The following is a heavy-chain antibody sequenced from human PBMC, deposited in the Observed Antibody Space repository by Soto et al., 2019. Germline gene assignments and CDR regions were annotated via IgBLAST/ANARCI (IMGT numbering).Heavy chain of an antibody. D-gene: IGHD4-17*01. J-gene: IGHJ2*01. CDR2: ISSGGSTK. V-gene: IGHV3-30-3*01. Sequence: QVQLVESGGGVVQPGRSLRLSCAASGFTFSGYTMHWVRQAPGKGLEWVGVISSGGSTKYYADSVKGRFTISRDKSKNTLFLQMNILRAEDTAVYYCAKDGGFDYGFWYFDIWGRGNLVTVSS. CDR3: AKDGGFDYGFWYFDI. CDR1: GFTFSGYT.